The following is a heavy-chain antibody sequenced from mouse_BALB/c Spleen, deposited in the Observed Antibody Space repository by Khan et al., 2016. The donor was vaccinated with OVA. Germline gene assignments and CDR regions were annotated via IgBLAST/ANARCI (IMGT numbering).Heavy chain of an antibody. CDR2: INPSSGYT. Sequence: QVQLKQSGTELARPGASVKMSCKASGYTFTSYTMHWVKQRPGQGLEWIGYINPSSGYTNYNQKFKDKATLTADKSSITAYMQLSSLTSEDSAIYDSAREGAYYRADGWFAYWGQGTLVTVSA. V-gene: IGHV1-4*01. D-gene: IGHD2-14*01. CDR1: GYTFTSYT. CDR3: AREGAYYRADGWFAY. J-gene: IGHJ3*01.